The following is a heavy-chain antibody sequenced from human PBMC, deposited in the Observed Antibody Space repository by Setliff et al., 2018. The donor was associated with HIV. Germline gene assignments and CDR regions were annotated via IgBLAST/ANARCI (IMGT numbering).Heavy chain of an antibody. J-gene: IGHJ4*02. CDR1: GFTFTSFW. CDR2: INEDGTEK. Sequence: GGSLRLSCAASGFTFTSFWMSWVRQAPGKGLDWVANINEDGTEKYYVDSVKGRFTISRDNAKNSLYLQMNSLTADDTAVYYCARDSGTTMGASGPGYWGQGTLVTVSS. D-gene: IGHD1-26*01. V-gene: IGHV3-7*01. CDR3: ARDSGTTMGASGPGY.